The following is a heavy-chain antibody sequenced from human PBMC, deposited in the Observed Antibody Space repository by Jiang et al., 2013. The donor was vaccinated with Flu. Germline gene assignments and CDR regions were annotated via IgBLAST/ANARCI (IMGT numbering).Heavy chain of an antibody. Sequence: GAEVKKPGSSVKVSCKTSGGPISSDTISWVRQAPGQGLEWMGRIIPILREANYAQKFQGRVTITADKSTSTAYMELSSLRSEDTAVYYCARTYYYDSSGYYYEYYFDYWGQGTLVTVSS. D-gene: IGHD3-22*01. J-gene: IGHJ4*02. CDR1: GGPISSDT. CDR2: IIPILREA. V-gene: IGHV1-69*02. CDR3: ARTYYYDSSGYYYEYYFDY.